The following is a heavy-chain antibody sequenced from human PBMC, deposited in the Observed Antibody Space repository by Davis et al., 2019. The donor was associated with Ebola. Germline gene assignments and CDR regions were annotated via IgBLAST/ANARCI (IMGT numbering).Heavy chain of an antibody. CDR3: AREVGTTFRGLEYYFDY. D-gene: IGHD3-10*01. V-gene: IGHV4-59*12. J-gene: IGHJ4*02. CDR1: GGSISSYY. CDR2: IYHSGST. Sequence: SETLSLTCTVSGGSISSYYWSWIRQPPGKGLEWIGYIYHSGSTYYNPSLKSRVTRSVDRSKNQFSLKLSSVTAADTAVYYCAREVGTTFRGLEYYFDYWGQGTLVTVPP.